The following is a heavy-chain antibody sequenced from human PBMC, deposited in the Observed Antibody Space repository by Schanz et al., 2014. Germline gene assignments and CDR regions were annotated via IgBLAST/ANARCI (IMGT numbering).Heavy chain of an antibody. J-gene: IGHJ5*02. D-gene: IGHD2-2*01. CDR3: ARDGNQPLDA. Sequence: QVQLVQSGPEVKKPGASVRLSCKASGYNFNRHDISWVRQAPGQGLEWMGLISGYNGKTIYLDNREAQLSRTPATATSTAYMELRNLRSADTAVYYCARDGNQPLDAWGQGTLVTVSS. V-gene: IGHV1-18*04. CDR2: ISGYNGKT. CDR1: GYNFNRHD.